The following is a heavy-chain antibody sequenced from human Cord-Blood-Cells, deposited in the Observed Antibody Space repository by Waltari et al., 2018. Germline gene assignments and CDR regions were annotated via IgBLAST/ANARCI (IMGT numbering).Heavy chain of an antibody. J-gene: IGHJ4*02. V-gene: IGHV4-39*01. CDR3: AILLGGFWSGYYFDY. CDR1: GGSISSSSYY. CDR2: IYYSGSA. Sequence: QLQLQESGPGLVKPPETLSLTCSVSGGSISSSSYYWGWIRQHPGNGPEWIGSIYYSGSAFNNPSLKLRVTISVDTSKNQFSLKLSSVTAADPAVYYGAILLGGFWSGYYFDYWGQGTLVTVSS. D-gene: IGHD3-3*01.